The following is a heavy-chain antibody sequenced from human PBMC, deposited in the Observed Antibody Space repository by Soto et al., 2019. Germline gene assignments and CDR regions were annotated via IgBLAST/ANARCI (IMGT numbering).Heavy chain of an antibody. CDR3: AKDRLSVMNTLSAFHF. CDR1: GFTFDDYA. V-gene: IGHV3-9*01. J-gene: IGHJ3*01. D-gene: IGHD3-16*01. CDR2: ISWNSGSI. Sequence: EVQLVESGGDLVQPGRSLRLSCAASGFTFDDYAMHWVRQTPGKGLEWVSGISWNSGSIGFVDSVKGRFTISRDNAKNSLYLQMNSLRAEDTALYYCAKDRLSVMNTLSAFHFWGQGTMVTVSS.